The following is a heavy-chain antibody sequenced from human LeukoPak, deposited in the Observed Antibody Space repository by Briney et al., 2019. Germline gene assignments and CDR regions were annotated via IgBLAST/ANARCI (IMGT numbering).Heavy chain of an antibody. CDR2: IFPILGIA. Sequence: SVKVSCKASRGTFSSSAISWVRPAPGQGLELMGRIFPILGIANYPQKFRGRVTITPDKSTSTAYLELSTLRSEDTDGYYCAREPTWFYYDSSGYLHAFDIWVQGTMLTVSS. D-gene: IGHD3-22*01. J-gene: IGHJ3*02. V-gene: IGHV1-69*04. CDR3: AREPTWFYYDSSGYLHAFDI. CDR1: RGTFSSSA.